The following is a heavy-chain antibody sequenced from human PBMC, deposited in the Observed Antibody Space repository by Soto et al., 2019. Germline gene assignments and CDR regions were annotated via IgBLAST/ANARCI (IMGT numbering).Heavy chain of an antibody. V-gene: IGHV4-59*01. J-gene: IGHJ4*02. Sequence: QVQLQESGPGLVKPSETLSLTCTVSGGSISGYFWSWIRQPPGKGLQWMGYIHYSGSTKYNPSLKSRVTLSLNTSKNQFSLTLSSVTAADTAVYYCARIGGGGEWGQGTLVTVSS. CDR3: ARIGGGGE. D-gene: IGHD3-10*01. CDR2: IHYSGST. CDR1: GGSISGYF.